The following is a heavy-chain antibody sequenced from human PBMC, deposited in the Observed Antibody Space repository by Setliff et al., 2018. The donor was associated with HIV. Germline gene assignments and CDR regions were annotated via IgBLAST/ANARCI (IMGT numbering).Heavy chain of an antibody. D-gene: IGHD3-3*01. Sequence: SLRLSCAASGFTFSSYAMSWVRQAPGKGLEWVSAISGSGGSTYYADSVKGRFTISRDNSKNTLYLQMNSLRAEDTAVYYCAKGGFLEWSEYYYYYYYMDVWGKGTTVTVSS. CDR2: ISGSGGST. V-gene: IGHV3-23*01. CDR3: AKGGFLEWSEYYYYYYYMDV. CDR1: GFTFSSYA. J-gene: IGHJ6*03.